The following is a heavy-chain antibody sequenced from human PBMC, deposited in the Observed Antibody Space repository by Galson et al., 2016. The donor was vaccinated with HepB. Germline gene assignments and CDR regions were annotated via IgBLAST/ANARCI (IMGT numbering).Heavy chain of an antibody. Sequence: LRLSCAASGFTFSDYYMSWIRQAPGKGLEWVSYIGSSSSYRNYADSVKGRFTISRDNAKNSLYLQMNSLRAEDTAVYYCARAVGAYYYYMDVWGKGTTVTVSS. D-gene: IGHD3-16*01. V-gene: IGHV3-11*06. CDR3: ARAVGAYYYYMDV. CDR2: IGSSSSYR. J-gene: IGHJ6*03. CDR1: GFTFSDYY.